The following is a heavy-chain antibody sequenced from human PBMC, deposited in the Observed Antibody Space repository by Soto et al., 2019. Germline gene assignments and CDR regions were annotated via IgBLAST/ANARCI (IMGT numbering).Heavy chain of an antibody. CDR3: ARVGGYGSSSFFDY. Sequence: TLSLTCTVSGGSISSDDYYWGWIRQPPGKGLEWIAYIDYSGNTYYNPSLKSRLTISTDTSKNQFSVNLSSVTAADTAVYYCARVGGYGSSSFFDYWSPGTLVTSP. CDR2: IDYSGNT. D-gene: IGHD6-6*01. J-gene: IGHJ4*02. CDR1: GGSISSDDYY. V-gene: IGHV4-30-4*01.